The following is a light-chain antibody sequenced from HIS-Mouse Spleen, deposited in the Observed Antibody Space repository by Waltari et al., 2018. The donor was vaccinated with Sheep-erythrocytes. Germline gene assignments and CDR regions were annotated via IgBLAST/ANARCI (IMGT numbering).Light chain of an antibody. J-gene: IGLJ2*01. V-gene: IGLV2-14*03. Sequence: QSVLTQPASVSGSPGQSITISCTGTSSDVGGYNYVSWYQQHPGKAPKLMFYDVSKRPSGVYNRFSGSKSGNTASLTISGLQAEDEADYYCSSYTSSSTLFGGGTKLTVL. CDR2: DVS. CDR3: SSYTSSSTL. CDR1: SSDVGGYNY.